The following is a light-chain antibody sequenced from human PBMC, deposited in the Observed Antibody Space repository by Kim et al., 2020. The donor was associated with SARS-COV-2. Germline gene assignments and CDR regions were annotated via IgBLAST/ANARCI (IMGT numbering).Light chain of an antibody. J-gene: IGKJ2*01. CDR3: QQSYSFPHT. V-gene: IGKV1-39*01. CDR1: QSISSY. CDR2: AAS. Sequence: DIQMTQSPSSLSASVGNRVTITCRASQSISSYLNWYQQKPGKAPKLLIYAASSLQSGVPSRFSGSGSGTDFTLTISSLQPEDFATYYCQQSYSFPHTFGQGTKLEI.